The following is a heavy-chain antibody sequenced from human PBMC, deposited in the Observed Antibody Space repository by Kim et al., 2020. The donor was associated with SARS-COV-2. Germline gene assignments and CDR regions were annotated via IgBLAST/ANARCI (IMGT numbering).Heavy chain of an antibody. J-gene: IGHJ5*02. V-gene: IGHV4-39*01. CDR1: GGSISSSSYY. CDR2: IYYSGST. CDR3: ARFRASWYPGWFDP. Sequence: SETLSLTCTVSGGSISSSSYYWGWIRQPPGKGLEWLGSIYYSGSTYYNPSHKSRVTISVDTTKNQFSLKLSSVTAADTAVYYCARFRASWYPGWFDPWGQGTLVTVSS. D-gene: IGHD6-13*01.